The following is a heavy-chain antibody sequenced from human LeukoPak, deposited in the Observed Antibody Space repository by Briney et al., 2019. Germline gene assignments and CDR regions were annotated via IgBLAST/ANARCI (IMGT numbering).Heavy chain of an antibody. CDR3: ARLRSYGDYVRDY. CDR1: GGSITNNNYY. CDR2: FYYSGST. J-gene: IGHJ4*02. D-gene: IGHD4-17*01. Sequence: SETLSLTCTVSGGSITNNNYYWDWIRQPPGKGLEWIGDFYYSGSTHYNPSLKSRVTISADTSKNHFSLKLSSVTAADTAVYYCARLRSYGDYVRDYWGQGTLVTVSS. V-gene: IGHV4-39*02.